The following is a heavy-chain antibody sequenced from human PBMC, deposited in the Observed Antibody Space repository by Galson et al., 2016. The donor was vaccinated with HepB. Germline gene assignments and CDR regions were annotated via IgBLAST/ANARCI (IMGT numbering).Heavy chain of an antibody. CDR3: ARGPDTTTVRTLDPGL. D-gene: IGHD4-17*01. V-gene: IGHV1-8*01. CDR2: MSPDSGNT. CDR1: GYTFTKYD. Sequence: SVKVSCKASGYTFTKYDINWVRQASGQGLEWLGWMSPDSGNTGYAQNFRGRVTLSRNATIDIAYMELRNLTSEDAAVYYCARGPDTTTVRTLDPGLWGQGTLVTVSS. J-gene: IGHJ4*02.